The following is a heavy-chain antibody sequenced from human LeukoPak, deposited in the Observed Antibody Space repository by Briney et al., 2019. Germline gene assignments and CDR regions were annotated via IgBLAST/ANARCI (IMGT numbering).Heavy chain of an antibody. CDR1: EFTFSSYG. Sequence: PGGSLRLSCAAYEFTFSSYGMHWVRQAPGKGLGWVAFIRYDGSNKYYAGSVKGRFTISRDNSKSTLYLQMNSLRAEDTAVYYRAKDRGPDYPLIWGQGTLVTVSS. D-gene: IGHD3-16*01. CDR3: AKDRGPDYPLI. J-gene: IGHJ4*02. CDR2: IRYDGSNK. V-gene: IGHV3-30*02.